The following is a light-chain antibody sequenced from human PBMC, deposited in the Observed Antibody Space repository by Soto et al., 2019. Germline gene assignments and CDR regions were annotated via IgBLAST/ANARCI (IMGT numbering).Light chain of an antibody. Sequence: DIQMTQSPSSLSASVGDRVTITCRASQDISNYLAWYQQKPGKVPKLLIYAASTLQSGVPSRFSSSGSGTDFTLTISRLQPEDVATYYCQKYNSVPLTFGGGTKVEVK. CDR1: QDISNY. CDR2: AAS. V-gene: IGKV1-27*01. J-gene: IGKJ4*01. CDR3: QKYNSVPLT.